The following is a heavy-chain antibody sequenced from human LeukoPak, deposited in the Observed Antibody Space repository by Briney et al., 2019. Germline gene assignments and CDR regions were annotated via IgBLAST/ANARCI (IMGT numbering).Heavy chain of an antibody. Sequence: ASVKVSCKASGYTFTSYGISWVRQAPGQGLEWMGWISAYNGNTNYAQKLQGRVTMTTDTSTSTAYMELRSLRSDDTAVYYCAKDDSGYYQACYYRMDVWGKGTTVTVSS. J-gene: IGHJ6*04. CDR1: GYTFTSYG. CDR2: ISAYNGNT. CDR3: AKDDSGYYQACYYRMDV. V-gene: IGHV1-18*01. D-gene: IGHD3-22*01.